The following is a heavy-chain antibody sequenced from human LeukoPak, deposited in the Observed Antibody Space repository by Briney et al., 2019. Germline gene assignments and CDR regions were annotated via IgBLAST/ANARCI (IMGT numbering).Heavy chain of an antibody. CDR3: AREVATITVAAAGGIDY. V-gene: IGHV1-18*01. CDR2: ISGYNGKT. D-gene: IGHD6-13*01. CDR1: GYTFNTYG. Sequence: ASVKVSCKASGYTFNTYGITWVRQAPGQGLEWMGWISGYNGKTKYAQKLQDRVTMTTDTSTSTAYMELRSLRADDTAVYYCAREVATITVAAAGGIDYWGQGTLVTVSS. J-gene: IGHJ4*02.